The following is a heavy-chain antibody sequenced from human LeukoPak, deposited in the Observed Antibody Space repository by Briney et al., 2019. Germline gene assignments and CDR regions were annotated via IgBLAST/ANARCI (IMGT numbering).Heavy chain of an antibody. D-gene: IGHD2-2*01. Sequence: GGSLRLSCAASGFTFSSYWMHWVRQAPGKGLVWVSRINTDGRSVPYAELVKGRFTISRDNAKNTLYLQMNSLRAEDTAVYYCLRTTLGPAGAIDYWGQGTLVAVSS. CDR2: INTDGRSV. V-gene: IGHV3-74*01. CDR1: GFTFSSYW. CDR3: LRTTLGPAGAIDY. J-gene: IGHJ4*02.